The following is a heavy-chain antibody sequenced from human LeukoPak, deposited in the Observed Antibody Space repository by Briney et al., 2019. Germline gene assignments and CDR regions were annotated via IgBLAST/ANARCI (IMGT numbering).Heavy chain of an antibody. CDR2: ISSSSSYI. V-gene: IGHV3-21*01. CDR3: ARVLFGTVDAFDI. D-gene: IGHD3-10*02. CDR1: GFTFSSYS. Sequence: GGSLRLSCAASGFTFSSYSMNWVRQAPGKGLEWVSSISSSSSYIYYADSVKGRFTISRDNAKNSLYLQMNSLRAEDTAVYYCARVLFGTVDAFDIWGQGTMVTVSS. J-gene: IGHJ3*02.